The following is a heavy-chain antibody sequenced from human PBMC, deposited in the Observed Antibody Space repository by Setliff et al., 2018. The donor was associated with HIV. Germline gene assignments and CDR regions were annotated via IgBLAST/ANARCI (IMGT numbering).Heavy chain of an antibody. CDR1: GGSISSGSYY. V-gene: IGHV4-61*10. J-gene: IGHJ4*02. D-gene: IGHD7-27*01. Sequence: KPSETLSLTCTVSGGSISSGSYYWSWIRQPAGKGLEWIGYIYYSGSTNYNPSLKSRVTTSVDTSKNQFSLKLGSVTAADTAVYYCARQVGNKVLFDAWGQGTLVTVSS. CDR3: ARQVGNKVLFDA. CDR2: IYYSGST.